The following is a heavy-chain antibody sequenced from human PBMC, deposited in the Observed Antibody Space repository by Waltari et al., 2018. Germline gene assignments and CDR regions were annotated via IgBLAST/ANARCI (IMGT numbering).Heavy chain of an antibody. V-gene: IGHV4-38-2*01. CDR1: GYSISSGYY. CDR2: IYHSGVT. CDR3: ARVGATVNPVYFDY. Sequence: QVQLQESGPGLVKPSETLSLTCAVSGYSISSGYYWGWIRQPPGKGLEWIGSIYHSGVTYYNPSLKSRVTISVDTSKNQFSLKLSSVTAADTAVYYCARVGATVNPVYFDYWGQGTLVTVSS. D-gene: IGHD4-4*01. J-gene: IGHJ4*02.